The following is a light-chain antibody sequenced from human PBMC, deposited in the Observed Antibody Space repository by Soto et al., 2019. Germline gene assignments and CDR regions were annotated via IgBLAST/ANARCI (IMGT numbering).Light chain of an antibody. CDR3: QHYNSYSEA. CDR1: QGISSW. Sequence: DIQMTQSPSSVSASVGDRVTIPCRASQGISSWLAWYQQKPGKAPKLLIYKASTLKSGVPSRFSGSGSGTEFTLTISSLQPDDFATYYCQHYNSYSEAFGQGTKVAI. J-gene: IGKJ1*01. V-gene: IGKV1-5*03. CDR2: KAS.